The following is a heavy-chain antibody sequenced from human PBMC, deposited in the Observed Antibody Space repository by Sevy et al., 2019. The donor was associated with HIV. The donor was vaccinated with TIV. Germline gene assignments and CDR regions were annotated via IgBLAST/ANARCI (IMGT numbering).Heavy chain of an antibody. CDR2: ISYDGSSK. CDR1: GFSVSTHA. V-gene: IGHV3-30-3*01. CDR3: MRDAGYSTGWYPSDY. D-gene: IGHD6-19*01. Sequence: GGSLRLSCAASGFSVSTHAMHWVRQAPGKGLEWVALISYDGSSKYYADSVKGRLTISSDNSKNTLYLQMSSLRPDYTAVYYCMRDAGYSTGWYPSDYWGQGTLVTVSS. J-gene: IGHJ4*02.